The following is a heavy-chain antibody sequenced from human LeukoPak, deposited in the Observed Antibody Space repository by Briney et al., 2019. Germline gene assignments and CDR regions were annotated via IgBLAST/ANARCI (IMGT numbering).Heavy chain of an antibody. CDR2: RSAYNGNT. CDR1: GYTFTSCG. V-gene: IGHV1-18*01. J-gene: IGHJ6*03. Sequence: ASVTVSCKASGYTFTSCGISWVRQGPGQGLEWMGWRSAYNGNTNYAQKFHGRVTMTTDTSTSTASMERRSLRSDDTAVYYCARASYYYGSGSYSSYYYSMDVWGKGTTVTVS. CDR3: ARASYYYGSGSYSSYYYSMDV. D-gene: IGHD3-10*01.